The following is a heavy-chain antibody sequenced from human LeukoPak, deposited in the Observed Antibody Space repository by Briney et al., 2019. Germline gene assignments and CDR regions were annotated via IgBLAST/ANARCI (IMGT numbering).Heavy chain of an antibody. CDR1: GGSFNDHS. D-gene: IGHD5-12*01. J-gene: IGHJ4*02. V-gene: IGHV4-59*08. CDR2: IYETGHT. Sequence: SETLSLTCAVYGGSFNDHSWSWIRQPPGKGLEWIAYIYETGHTGYNPSLKTRVTISLDTSKNQFSLKPNSVTAADTAVYYCARHALRGGFDSWGQGTLVAVSS. CDR3: ARHALRGGFDS.